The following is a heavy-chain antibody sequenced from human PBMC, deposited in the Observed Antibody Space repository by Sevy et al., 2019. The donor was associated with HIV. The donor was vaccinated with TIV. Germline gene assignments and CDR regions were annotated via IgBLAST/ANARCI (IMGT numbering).Heavy chain of an antibody. V-gene: IGHV3-30-3*01. J-gene: IGHJ4*02. CDR3: AILGVACVSTDCYGMRSLSFDF. CDR1: GFTFSSFA. Sequence: GGCLRLSCAASGFTFSSFAMHWVRQAPGKGLEWLAVISYEGSSKYYPDSVKGRFTISRDNAKNTLYLQMNRLRPEDTAVYFCAILGVACVSTDCYGMRSLSFDFWGQGTLVTVSS. D-gene: IGHD2-2*01. CDR2: ISYEGSSK.